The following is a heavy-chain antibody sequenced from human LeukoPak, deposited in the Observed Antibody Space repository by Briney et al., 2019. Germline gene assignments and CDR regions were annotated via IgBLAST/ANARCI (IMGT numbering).Heavy chain of an antibody. V-gene: IGHV1-8*01. CDR2: MNPNSGNT. D-gene: IGHD6-13*01. J-gene: IGHJ4*02. Sequence: ASVKVPCKASGYTFTSYDINRVRQATGQGLEWMGWMNPNSGNTGYAQKFQGRVTMTRNTSISTAYMELSSLRSEDTAVYYCARLPGYSSSWYQMYYFDYWGQGTLVTVSS. CDR3: ARLPGYSSSWYQMYYFDY. CDR1: GYTFTSYD.